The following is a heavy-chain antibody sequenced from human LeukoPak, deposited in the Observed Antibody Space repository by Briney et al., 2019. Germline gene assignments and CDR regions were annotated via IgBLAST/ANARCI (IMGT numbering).Heavy chain of an antibody. CDR3: ASHRGGSFYYAFDI. V-gene: IGHV4-39*01. J-gene: IGHJ3*02. Sequence: SETLSLTCTVSGGSISSYYWSWIRQPPGKGLEWIGSIYYSGSTYYNPSLKSRVTISVDTSKNQFSLKLSSVTAADTAVYYCASHRGGSFYYAFDIWGQGTMVTVSS. CDR2: IYYSGST. D-gene: IGHD3-10*01. CDR1: GGSISSYY.